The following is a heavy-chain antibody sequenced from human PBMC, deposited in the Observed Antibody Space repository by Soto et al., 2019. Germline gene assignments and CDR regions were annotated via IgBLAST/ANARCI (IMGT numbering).Heavy chain of an antibody. CDR1: GGAFNNYA. J-gene: IGHJ6*02. V-gene: IGHV1-69*09. Sequence: QVQLLQSGAEVKKPGSSVKVSCKVSGGAFNNYALNWVRHGPGQGLEWLGRIIPLHNTSNYSLKFLGRVTVTADISSTTVYMELNSLTSDDTATYYCASWSNWNPLYYDGLDVWGQGTTVTVSS. D-gene: IGHD1-20*01. CDR2: IIPLHNTS. CDR3: ASWSNWNPLYYDGLDV.